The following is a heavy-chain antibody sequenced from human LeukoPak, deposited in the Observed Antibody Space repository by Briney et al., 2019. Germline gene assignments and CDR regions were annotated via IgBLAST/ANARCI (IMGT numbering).Heavy chain of an antibody. CDR1: GGSISSYY. V-gene: IGHV4-59*08. Sequence: KPSETLSLTCTVSGGSISSYYWSWIRQPPGKGLEWIGYIYYSGSINYNPSLKSRVTISVDTPKNQFSLKLRSVTAADTAVYYCARYSGSYSGFDYWGQGTLVTVSS. J-gene: IGHJ4*02. CDR2: IYYSGSI. CDR3: ARYSGSYSGFDY. D-gene: IGHD1-26*01.